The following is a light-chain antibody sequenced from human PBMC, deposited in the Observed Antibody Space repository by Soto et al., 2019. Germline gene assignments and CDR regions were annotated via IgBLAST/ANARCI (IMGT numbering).Light chain of an antibody. CDR3: QQYGSSPQTT. V-gene: IGKV3-20*01. J-gene: IGKJ5*01. CDR2: GAS. CDR1: QSVSSSY. Sequence: EIVLTQSPGTLSLSPGERATLSCRASQSVSSSYLAWYQQKPGQAPRLLIYGASSRATGIPDRFSGSGSGTDFTLTISRLEPEDFAVYYWQQYGSSPQTTLGQGTRLVI.